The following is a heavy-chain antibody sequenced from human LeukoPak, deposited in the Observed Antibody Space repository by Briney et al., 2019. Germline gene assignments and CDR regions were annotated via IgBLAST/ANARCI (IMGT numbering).Heavy chain of an antibody. CDR1: GFTFSSYS. CDR3: ASHYCISTGCYVGLVGY. D-gene: IGHD2-2*01. Sequence: GGSLRLSCAASGFTFSSYSMNWVRQALGKGLEWVSSISSSSSYIYYADSVKGRFTISRGNAKNSLYLQMNSLRAEDTPVYYCASHYCISTGCYVGLVGYCGQGTVVSVSS. V-gene: IGHV3-21*01. CDR2: ISSSSSYI. J-gene: IGHJ4*02.